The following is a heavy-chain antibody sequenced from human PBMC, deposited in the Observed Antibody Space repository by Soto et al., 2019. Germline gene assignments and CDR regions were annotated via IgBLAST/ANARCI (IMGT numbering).Heavy chain of an antibody. CDR3: ARELCNRITCYYEC. J-gene: IGHJ4*03. Sequence: ASVKVSCKASGYTFTSYGFSWVRQAPGQGLEWMGWISPSSGNTRYAQKFQGRVTMTTDTSTRTAYMELRSLRSDDTAVYYCARELCNRITCYYECWGQGTLVTVS. D-gene: IGHD2-2*01. CDR1: GYTFTSYG. CDR2: ISPSSGNT. V-gene: IGHV1-18*01.